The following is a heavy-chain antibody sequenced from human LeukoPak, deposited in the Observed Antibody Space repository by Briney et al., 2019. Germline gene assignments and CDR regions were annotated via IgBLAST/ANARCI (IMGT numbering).Heavy chain of an antibody. J-gene: IGHJ4*02. D-gene: IGHD3-22*01. V-gene: IGHV3-23*01. Sequence: GGALRLSCAASGVTFSKTAMSWVREAPGEGLGWVSNIIVSGVSTYYADAVKGRFTISRDTPKNTLYPHMNSLRAADAAVSFSAKAPVPSCRRAYCYPLASWGQGPLVTVSS. CDR2: IIVSGVST. CDR1: GVTFSKTA. CDR3: AKAPVPSCRRAYCYPLAS.